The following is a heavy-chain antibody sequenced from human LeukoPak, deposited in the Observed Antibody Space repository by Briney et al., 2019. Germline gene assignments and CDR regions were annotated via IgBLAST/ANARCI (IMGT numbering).Heavy chain of an antibody. D-gene: IGHD6-13*01. CDR3: ARDRQQYSSSWYRGNWFDP. Sequence: ASVKVSCKASGYTFTSYGISWVRQAPGQGLEWMGWISAYNGNTNYAQKLQGRVTMTTDTSTSTAYMELRSLRSDDTAVYYCARDRQQYSSSWYRGNWFDPWGQGTLVTVSS. J-gene: IGHJ5*02. V-gene: IGHV1-18*01. CDR2: ISAYNGNT. CDR1: GYTFTSYG.